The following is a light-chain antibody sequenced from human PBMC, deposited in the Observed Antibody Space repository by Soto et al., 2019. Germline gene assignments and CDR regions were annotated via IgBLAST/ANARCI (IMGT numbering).Light chain of an antibody. CDR3: SSSTNTSTLVI. J-gene: IGLJ2*01. Sequence: QSVLTQPASVSGSPGQSITLSCTGTTSDLGRYKFVSWYQQYPGKAPRLMMYEVSNRPSGVSNRFSGSKSGNTASLTISGLQADDEAIYYCSSSTNTSTLVIFGGGTKLTVL. V-gene: IGLV2-14*01. CDR2: EVS. CDR1: TSDLGRYKF.